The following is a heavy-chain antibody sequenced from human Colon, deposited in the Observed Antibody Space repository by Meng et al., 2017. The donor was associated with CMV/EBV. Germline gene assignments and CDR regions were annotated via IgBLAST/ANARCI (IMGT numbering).Heavy chain of an antibody. CDR1: GFTFSDYW. CDR3: GRNRVDH. V-gene: IGHV3-7*01. J-gene: IGHJ4*02. D-gene: IGHD3-10*01. CDR2: IRQDASEK. Sequence: GGSLRLSCAASGFTFSDYWMTWVRQAPGKGLEWVANIRQDASEKFYADSVKGRFTISRDNAKSSLYLQMNSLRGEDTAVYYCGRNRVDHWGQGTLVTVSS.